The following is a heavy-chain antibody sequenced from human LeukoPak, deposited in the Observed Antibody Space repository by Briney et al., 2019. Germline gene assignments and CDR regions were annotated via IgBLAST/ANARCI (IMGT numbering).Heavy chain of an antibody. CDR2: IHRSGST. Sequence: PSETLSLTCTVSLDSTTSNFWSWVRQPPGKGLEWIGEIHRSGSTNYNPSLQRRVTISIDRPKNQIALELSSVTAADTAVYYCARSARYTSSCYYFDYWGQGTLVTVSS. CDR1: LDSTTSNF. V-gene: IGHV4-4*02. D-gene: IGHD6-13*01. CDR3: ARSARYTSSCYYFDY. J-gene: IGHJ4*02.